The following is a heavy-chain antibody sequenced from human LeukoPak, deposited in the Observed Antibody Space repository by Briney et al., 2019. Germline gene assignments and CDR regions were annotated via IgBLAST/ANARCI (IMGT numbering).Heavy chain of an antibody. CDR1: GFTFSSYG. CDR2: TTNKANSYTS. V-gene: IGHV3-72*01. CDR3: VRVALGNGGEYDY. Sequence: GGSLRLSCAASGFTFSSYGMHWVRQAPGKGLEWVGRTTNKANSYTSEYAASVKGRFTISRDDSNYSLYLQMNSLRTEDTAVYYCVRVALGNGGEYDYWGQGTLVTVSS. D-gene: IGHD7-27*01. J-gene: IGHJ4*02.